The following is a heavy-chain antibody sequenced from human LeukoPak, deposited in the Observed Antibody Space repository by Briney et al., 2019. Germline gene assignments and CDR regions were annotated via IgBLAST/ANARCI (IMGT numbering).Heavy chain of an antibody. V-gene: IGHV3-7*01. J-gene: IGHJ4*02. CDR2: IKQDGREI. D-gene: IGHD6-13*01. CDR3: ARSYSRFDY. CDR1: EFTFSSYW. Sequence: WGSLRLSCVASEFTFSSYWMSWVRQAPGRGLEWVANIKQDGREIYYVDSVKGRFTISRDNAKKSLYLQMNSLRAEDTAVYYCARSYSRFDYWGQGTLVTVSS.